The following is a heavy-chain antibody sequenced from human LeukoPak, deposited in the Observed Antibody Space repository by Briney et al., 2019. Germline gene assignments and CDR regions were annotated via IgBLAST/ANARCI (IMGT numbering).Heavy chain of an antibody. CDR1: GFTVSSNY. CDR3: ARDGGNNSWYGMDV. V-gene: IGHV3-66*01. D-gene: IGHD4-23*01. J-gene: IGHJ6*02. Sequence: GGSLRLPCAASGFTVSSNYMSWVRQAPGKGLEWVSIIYRVGSTFYADSVEGRFTISRDNSKNTLYLQVNSLRVEDTAIYYCARDGGNNSWYGMDVWGHGTTHTVSS. CDR2: IYRVGST.